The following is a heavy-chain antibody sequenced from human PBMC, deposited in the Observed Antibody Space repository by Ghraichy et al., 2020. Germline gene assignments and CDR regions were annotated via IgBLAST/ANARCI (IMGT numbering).Heavy chain of an antibody. CDR1: GGSFSGYY. CDR2: INHSGST. CDR3: ASLIIAAAGTCFQH. Sequence: ESLNISCAVYGGSFSGYYWSWIRQPPGKGLEWIGEINHSGSTNYNPSLKSRVTISVDTSKNQFSLKLSSVTAADTAVYYCASLIIAAAGTCFQHWGQGTLVTVSS. V-gene: IGHV4-34*01. J-gene: IGHJ1*01. D-gene: IGHD6-13*01.